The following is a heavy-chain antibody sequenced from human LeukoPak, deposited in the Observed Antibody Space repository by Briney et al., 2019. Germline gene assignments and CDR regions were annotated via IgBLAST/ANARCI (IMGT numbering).Heavy chain of an antibody. CDR2: IYTSGST. V-gene: IGHV4-4*07. Sequence: SETLSLTCTVSGGSISSYYWSWIRQPAGKGLEWIGRIYTSGSTNYNPSIKCRVTMSVDTSKNQFSLKLSSVTAADTAVYYCARDYAYYYGSGSYYKALNWFDPWGQGTLVTVSS. CDR3: ARDYAYYYGSGSYYKALNWFDP. CDR1: GGSISSYY. D-gene: IGHD3-10*01. J-gene: IGHJ5*02.